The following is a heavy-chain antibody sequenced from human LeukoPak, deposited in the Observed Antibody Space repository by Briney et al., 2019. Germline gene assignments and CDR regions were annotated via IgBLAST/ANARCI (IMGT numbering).Heavy chain of an antibody. J-gene: IGHJ4*02. CDR2: ISSSSTSI. V-gene: IGHV3-21*01. CDR3: ARDHSYYFDY. D-gene: IGHD2-21*01. Sequence: GGSLRLSCAASGFXFSPYTMNWVRQAPGKGLEWVSSISSSSTSIYYADSLKGRFTISRDNAKNSVYLQMNSLTAEDTAVYYCARDHSYYFDYRGQGTLVTVSS. CDR1: GFXFSPYT.